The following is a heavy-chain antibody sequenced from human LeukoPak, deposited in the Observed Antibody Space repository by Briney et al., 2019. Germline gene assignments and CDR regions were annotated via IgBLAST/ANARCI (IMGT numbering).Heavy chain of an antibody. D-gene: IGHD4-17*01. CDR3: ARRTTVTTITWFDP. V-gene: IGHV4-39*01. Sequence: SETLSLTCTVSGGSISSSSYYWGWIRQPPGKGLEWIGSIYYSGSTYYSPSLKSRVTISVDTSKNQFSLKLSSVTAADTAVYYCARRTTVTTITWFDPWGQGTLVTVSS. CDR1: GGSISSSSYY. CDR2: IYYSGST. J-gene: IGHJ5*02.